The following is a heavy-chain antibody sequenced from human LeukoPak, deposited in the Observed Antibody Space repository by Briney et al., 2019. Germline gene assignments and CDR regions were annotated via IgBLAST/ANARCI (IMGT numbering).Heavy chain of an antibody. CDR1: GGSISSSSYY. D-gene: IGHD2-21*02. CDR2: IYYSGST. V-gene: IGHV4-39*01. J-gene: IGHJ4*02. CDR3: ARQLLGTQVTRFDF. Sequence: SETLSLTCTVSGGSISSSSYYWGWIRQPPGKGLEWIGSIYYSGSTYYNPSLKSRVTISVDTSKNQFSLRLSSVTAADTAVYYCARQLLGTQVTRFDFWGQGTLVTVSS.